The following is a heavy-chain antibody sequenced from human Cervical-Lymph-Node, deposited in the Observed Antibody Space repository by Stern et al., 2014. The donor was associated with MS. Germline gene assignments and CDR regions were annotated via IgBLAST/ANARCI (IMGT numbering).Heavy chain of an antibody. J-gene: IGHJ6*02. V-gene: IGHV1-69*17. D-gene: IGHD1-7*01. CDR2: IIPLFGMA. Sequence: QVQLMQSGAEVRKPGSSVKVSCEASGDTFSNYAITWVRQAPGQGLEWVGDIIPLFGMANYAQKSQGRVTITADKSTNIAYMELRSLRSEDTAVYFCARRIGITGTADYGMDVWGQGTTVTVSS. CDR3: ARRIGITGTADYGMDV. CDR1: GDTFSNYA.